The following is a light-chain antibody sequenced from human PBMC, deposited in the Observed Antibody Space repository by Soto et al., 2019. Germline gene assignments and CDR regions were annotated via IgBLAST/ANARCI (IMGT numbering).Light chain of an antibody. V-gene: IGKV3-20*01. J-gene: IGKJ2*01. CDR3: QQYGTSPQT. CDR2: GAS. CDR1: QSVSSNY. Sequence: EIVLTQSPGTLSLSPGKRATLSCRASQSVSSNYLAWYQQKPGQAPRLLIHGASSRATAIPDRFSGSGSGTDFTLTISRLEPEDFAMYYCQQYGTSPQTFGQGTKLEIK.